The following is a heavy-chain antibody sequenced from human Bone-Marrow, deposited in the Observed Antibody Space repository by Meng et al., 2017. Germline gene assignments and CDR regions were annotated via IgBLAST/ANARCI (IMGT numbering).Heavy chain of an antibody. CDR2: ISSTSDYI. D-gene: IGHD1-26*01. CDR1: GFTFSSSA. Sequence: GGSLRLSCEASGFTFSSSAMNWVRQAPGKGLEWLSSISSTSDYIYYADSVRGRFTVSRDNARNSLFLQVDSLRAEDTAVYYCARAYSGTYYAHAFDIWGQGTRVTVSS. V-gene: IGHV3-21*01. CDR3: ARAYSGTYYAHAFDI. J-gene: IGHJ3*02.